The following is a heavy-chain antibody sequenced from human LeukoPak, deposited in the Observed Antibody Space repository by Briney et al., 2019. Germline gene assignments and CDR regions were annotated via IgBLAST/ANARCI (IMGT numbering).Heavy chain of an antibody. CDR3: ATETNGRHYDY. Sequence: GGSLRLSCTTSGLTFSNSGFNWVRQAPGKGLEWVASIGPTGFDRYHADSIKGRFTISRDNANNFLYLQMDSLRAEDTAVYYCATETNGRHYDYWGQGTLLTVS. D-gene: IGHD1-14*01. V-gene: IGHV3-21*06. CDR2: IGPTGFDR. CDR1: GLTFSNSG. J-gene: IGHJ4*02.